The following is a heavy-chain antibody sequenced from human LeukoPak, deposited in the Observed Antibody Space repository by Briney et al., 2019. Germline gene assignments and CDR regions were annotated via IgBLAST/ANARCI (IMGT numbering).Heavy chain of an antibody. Sequence: GGSLRLSCAASGFTVSSNYMSWVRQAPGKGLEWVSGISWNSGSIGYADSVKGRFTISRDNAKNSLYLQMNSLRAEDTALYYCAKDITMVRGVMIGGNWFDPWGQGTLVTVSS. J-gene: IGHJ5*02. CDR3: AKDITMVRGVMIGGNWFDP. CDR2: ISWNSGSI. V-gene: IGHV3-9*01. D-gene: IGHD3-10*01. CDR1: GFTVSSNY.